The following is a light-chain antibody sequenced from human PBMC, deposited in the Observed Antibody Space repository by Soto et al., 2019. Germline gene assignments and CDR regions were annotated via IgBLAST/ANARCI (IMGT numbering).Light chain of an antibody. J-gene: IGKJ4*01. CDR2: RAS. CDR3: QRYNSYPLT. Sequence: DIQMTQSPSTLSASVGDRVIITCRASQTISSYLAWYQHKPGKAPKLLIYRASSLESGVPSRFSGSGSGTEFTLTISSLQPDDFATYYCQRYNSYPLTFGGGTKVEIK. V-gene: IGKV1-5*03. CDR1: QTISSY.